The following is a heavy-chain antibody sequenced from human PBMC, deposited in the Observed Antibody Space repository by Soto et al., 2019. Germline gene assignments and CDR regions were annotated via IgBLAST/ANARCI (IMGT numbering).Heavy chain of an antibody. CDR2: IRGSGSST. J-gene: IGHJ4*02. V-gene: IGHV3-23*01. D-gene: IGHD3-3*01. Sequence: EVQLLESGGGLVQPGGSLRLSCAASGFTFSSYAMSWVRQAPGNGLEWVSAIRGSGSSTYHADSVKGRFTISRDNSRNTLYLQMNSLRAEDTAVYYCAKDRDYDFWSASNYWGQGTLVTVSS. CDR3: AKDRDYDFWSASNY. CDR1: GFTFSSYA.